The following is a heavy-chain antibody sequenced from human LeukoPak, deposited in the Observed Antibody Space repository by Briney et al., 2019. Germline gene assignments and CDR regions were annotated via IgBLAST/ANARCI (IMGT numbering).Heavy chain of an antibody. CDR2: ISAYNGNT. D-gene: IGHD1-26*01. J-gene: IGHJ4*02. Sequence: ASVKVSCKASGYTFTSYSINWVRQAPGQGLEWMGWISAYNGNTYYAQKLQDRVTMTTDTYTSTAYMELRSLRSDDTAVYYCARDGTPDFDYWGQGTLVTVSS. V-gene: IGHV1-18*01. CDR1: GYTFTSYS. CDR3: ARDGTPDFDY.